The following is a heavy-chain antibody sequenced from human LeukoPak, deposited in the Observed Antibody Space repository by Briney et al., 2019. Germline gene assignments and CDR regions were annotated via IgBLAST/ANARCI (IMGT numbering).Heavy chain of an antibody. Sequence: GAAVKVSCKSSGYTFNGYYMHWVRQAPGQGLEGMGITNPSGGSTSYAQKFQGRVTMTRDMSTSTVYMELSSLRSEDTAVYYCARPGVVGATTHFDYWGQGTLVTVSS. V-gene: IGHV1-46*02. CDR3: ARPGVVGATTHFDY. J-gene: IGHJ4*02. CDR2: TNPSGGST. D-gene: IGHD1-26*01. CDR1: GYTFNGYY.